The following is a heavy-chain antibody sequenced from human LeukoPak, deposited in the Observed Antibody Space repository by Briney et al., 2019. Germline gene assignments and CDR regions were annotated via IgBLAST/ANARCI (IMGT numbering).Heavy chain of an antibody. CDR2: IKSDGSRK. J-gene: IGHJ3*02. CDR3: ASAAYCGGDCYGAFDM. V-gene: IGHV3-74*01. CDR1: GFTFSSYW. D-gene: IGHD2-21*02. Sequence: GGSLRLSCAASGFTFSSYWMNWVRQAPGKGLEWVSRIKSDGSRKSYADSLKGRFTITRDNAKNTLYSQMKSLRAEDTAVYYCASAAYCGGDCYGAFDMWGQGTMVTVSS.